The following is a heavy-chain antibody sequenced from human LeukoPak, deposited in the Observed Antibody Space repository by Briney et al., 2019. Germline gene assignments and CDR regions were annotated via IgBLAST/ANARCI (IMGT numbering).Heavy chain of an antibody. Sequence: GGPLRLSCAASKFTFNNYAMHWVRQTPGKGLEWVAVIWFDGSRQYYAGSVKGRFTISRDNSKNTLFLQMNNLRAGDTAIYYCAKAPPDPYYYYMDVWGKGTPVTVSS. CDR1: KFTFNNYA. V-gene: IGHV3-33*06. J-gene: IGHJ6*03. CDR3: AKAPPDPYYYYMDV. CDR2: IWFDGSRQ.